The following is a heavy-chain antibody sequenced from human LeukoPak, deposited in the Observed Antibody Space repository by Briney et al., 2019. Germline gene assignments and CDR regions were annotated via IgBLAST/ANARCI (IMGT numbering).Heavy chain of an antibody. CDR2: ISAYNGNT. V-gene: IGHV1-18*01. D-gene: IGHD3-22*01. Sequence: ASVKVSCKASGYTFTSYGISWVRQAPGQGLEWMGWISAYNGNTNYAQKLQGRVTMTTDTSTSTAYMELRSLRSDDTAVYYCARSAFNDSSVIDEYWGQGTLVTVSS. CDR3: ARSAFNDSSVIDEY. J-gene: IGHJ4*02. CDR1: GYTFTSYG.